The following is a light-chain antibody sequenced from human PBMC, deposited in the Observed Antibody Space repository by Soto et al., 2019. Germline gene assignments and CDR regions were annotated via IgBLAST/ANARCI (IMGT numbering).Light chain of an antibody. CDR3: QHYNNWPLT. CDR2: ATS. CDR1: QSVSSN. Sequence: EIVMTQSPATLSVSPGERASLSCRASQSVSSNLSGYQQKPGHAPSLLIYATSARATGIPARFSGSGSGTEFLLTISSLQSEYFAVYYCQHYNNWPLTFGGGTKVEIK. J-gene: IGKJ4*01. V-gene: IGKV3-15*01.